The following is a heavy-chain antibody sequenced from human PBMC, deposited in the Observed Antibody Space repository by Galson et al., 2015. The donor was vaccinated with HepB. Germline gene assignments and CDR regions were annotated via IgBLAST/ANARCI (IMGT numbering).Heavy chain of an antibody. J-gene: IGHJ3*02. CDR3: ARPLVLNGRFTPGVGPFHI. Sequence: ETLSLTCDVSGISISGSQYYWGWIRQSPKKGLEWIGSIYYGGRTYFSPSFQSRVAMSVDTSRNQLSLTLSSVTAADTAVYHCARPLVLNGRFTPGVGPFHIWGHGTLVTVSA. V-gene: IGHV4-39*01. CDR1: GISISGSQYY. CDR2: IYYGGRT. D-gene: IGHD2-8*01.